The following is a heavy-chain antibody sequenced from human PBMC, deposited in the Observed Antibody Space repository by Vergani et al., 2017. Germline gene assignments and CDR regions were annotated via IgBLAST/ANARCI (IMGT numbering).Heavy chain of an antibody. V-gene: IGHV3-15*01. CDR2: IKSKTDGGTT. CDR1: GFTFSNAW. D-gene: IGHD6-19*01. Sequence: EVQLVESGGGLVKPGGSLRLSCAASGFTFSNAWMSWVRQAPGKGLEWVGRIKSKTDGGTTDYAAPVKGRFTISRDDSKNTLYLQMNSLKTEDTAVYYCALTTGGWSYYFDYWGQGTLVTVSS. J-gene: IGHJ4*02. CDR3: ALTTGGWSYYFDY.